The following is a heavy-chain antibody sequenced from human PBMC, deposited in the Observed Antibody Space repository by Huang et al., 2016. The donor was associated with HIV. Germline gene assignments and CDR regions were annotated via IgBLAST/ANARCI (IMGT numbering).Heavy chain of an antibody. CDR3: VRPAAPTRYYYYEYMDV. V-gene: IGHV7-4-1*02. CDR2: INANTGDP. Sequence: QVQLVQSGSEVKKPGASVKVSCKASGYTFSNYALNWVRQAPGQGLEWMGWINANTGDPTYALAVTGRFVFSLDTSVSTAYLQINGLKAEDTAVYYCVRPAAPTRYYYYEYMDVWGQGTTVTVS. CDR1: GYTFSNYA. D-gene: IGHD6-13*01. J-gene: IGHJ6*03.